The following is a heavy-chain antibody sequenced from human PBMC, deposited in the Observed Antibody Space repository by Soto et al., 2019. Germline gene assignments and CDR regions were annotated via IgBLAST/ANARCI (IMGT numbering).Heavy chain of an antibody. CDR1: GYTFTSYD. Sequence: QVQLVQSGAEVKKPGASVKVSCKDSGYTFTSYDINWVRQATGQGLEWMGWMNPNSGNTGYAQKFQGRVTMTRNTSISTAYMELSSLRSEDTAVYYCARGLPHDYGDFHWFDPWGQGTLVTVSS. V-gene: IGHV1-8*01. CDR3: ARGLPHDYGDFHWFDP. CDR2: MNPNSGNT. D-gene: IGHD4-17*01. J-gene: IGHJ5*02.